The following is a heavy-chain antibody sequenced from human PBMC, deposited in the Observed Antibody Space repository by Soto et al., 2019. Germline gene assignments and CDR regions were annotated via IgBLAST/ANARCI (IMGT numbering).Heavy chain of an antibody. J-gene: IGHJ4*02. V-gene: IGHV3-30-3*01. Sequence: QVRLVESGGGVVQPGRSLRLSCAASGFIFSNYVMYWVRQAPGKGLEWVAFMSYDGTTKYYADSVKGRFTISRDNSKNTLYLQTNSLRPEDTAVYYCAREVLWSLYFDYLGQGALVTVSS. CDR1: GFIFSNYV. CDR2: MSYDGTTK. D-gene: IGHD3-10*01. CDR3: AREVLWSLYFDY.